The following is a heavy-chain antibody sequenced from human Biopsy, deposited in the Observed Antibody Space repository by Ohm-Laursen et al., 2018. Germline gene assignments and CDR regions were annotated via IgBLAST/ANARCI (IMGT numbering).Heavy chain of an antibody. D-gene: IGHD2-8*01. CDR1: GYPFTFYE. Sequence: SVKVSCKTSGYPFTFYEINWVRRATGQGLEWLGWMNPDSGNTGSAQKFHDRVTMTMNTSINTAYLELSSLRSEDTAVYYCARFDNGFDKWGQGTLVTVSS. J-gene: IGHJ4*02. CDR2: MNPDSGNT. CDR3: ARFDNGFDK. V-gene: IGHV1-8*01.